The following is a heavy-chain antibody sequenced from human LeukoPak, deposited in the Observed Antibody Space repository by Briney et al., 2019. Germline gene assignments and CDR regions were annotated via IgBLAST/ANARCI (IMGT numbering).Heavy chain of an antibody. Sequence: PSETLSFTCTVSGGSISSYYWSWIRQPPGKGLEWIGYIYYSGSTNYNSSLKSRVTMSVDTSQDQFSLKLSSVTAADTAVYFCATNYYDTRKPWDWGQGTLVTVSS. CDR2: IYYSGST. J-gene: IGHJ4*02. V-gene: IGHV4-59*08. CDR3: ATNYYDTRKPWD. CDR1: GGSISSYY. D-gene: IGHD3-22*01.